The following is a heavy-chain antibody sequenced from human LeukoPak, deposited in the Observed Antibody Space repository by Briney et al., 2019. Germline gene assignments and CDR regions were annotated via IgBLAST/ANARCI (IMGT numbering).Heavy chain of an antibody. CDR1: GFTFSSYA. D-gene: IGHD3-3*01. V-gene: IGHV3-23*01. CDR2: ISGSGGST. J-gene: IGHJ4*02. CDR3: TKSKYDFWSGYHNKNYFDY. Sequence: GGSLRLSCAASGFTFSSYAMSWVRQAPGKGLEWVSAISGSGGSTYYADSVKGRFTISRDNSKNTLYLQMNSLRAEDTAVYYCTKSKYDFWSGYHNKNYFDYWGQGTLVTVSS.